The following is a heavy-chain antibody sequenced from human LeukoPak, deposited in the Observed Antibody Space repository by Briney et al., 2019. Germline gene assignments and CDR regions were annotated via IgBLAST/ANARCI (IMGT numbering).Heavy chain of an antibody. J-gene: IGHJ5*02. V-gene: IGHV3-23*01. CDR1: GFTFSSYA. CDR3: AKGLLGWFDP. CDR2: ISGSGGST. Sequence: GGSLRLSCAASGFTFSSYAMSWVRQAPGKGLEWVSGISGSGGSTNYADAVKGQFTISRDNSKNTLYLEMNSLRVEGTAVYYCAKGLLGWFDPWGPGTLVTVSS.